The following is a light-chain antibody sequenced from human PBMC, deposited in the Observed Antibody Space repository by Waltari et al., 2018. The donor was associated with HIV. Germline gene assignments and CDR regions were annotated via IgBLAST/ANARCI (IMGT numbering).Light chain of an antibody. V-gene: IGKV4-1*01. CDR1: QSVFYSSNNKDY. CDR2: WAS. J-gene: IGKJ4*02. Sequence: IVMTQSPDSLSVSLGGRATINCTSSQSVFYSSNNKDYLAWYQVRPGQPPTLLIYWASTRESGVPNRFSGSGSGTNFTLTITSLQAEDVATYYCHQYFNTPLTFGGGTTVEI. CDR3: HQYFNTPLT.